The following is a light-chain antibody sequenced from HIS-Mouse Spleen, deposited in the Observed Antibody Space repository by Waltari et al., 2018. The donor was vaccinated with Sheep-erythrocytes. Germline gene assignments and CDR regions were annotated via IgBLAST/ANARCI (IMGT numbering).Light chain of an antibody. CDR1: ISDVGGDNY. J-gene: IGLJ2*01. CDR2: EVS. CDR3: SSYAGSNNVV. V-gene: IGLV2-8*01. Sequence: QSALTQPPSASGSPGQSVPISCTGTISDVGGDNYVSWYQQHPGKAPKLMIYEVSKRPSGVPDRFSGSKSGNTASLTVSGLQAEDEADYYCSSYAGSNNVVFGGGTKLTVL.